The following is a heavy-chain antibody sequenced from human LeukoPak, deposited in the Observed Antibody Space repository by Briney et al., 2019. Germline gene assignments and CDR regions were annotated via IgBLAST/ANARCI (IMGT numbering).Heavy chain of an antibody. CDR3: AKDSPPSLYYYDSSGYSFDY. Sequence: GRSLRLSCAASGFTFSSYGMHWVRQAPGKGLEWVAVIWYDGSNKYYADSVKGRFTISRDNSKNTLYLQMNSLRAEDTAVYYCAKDSPPSLYYYDSSGYSFDYWGQGTLVTVSS. J-gene: IGHJ4*02. CDR1: GFTFSSYG. D-gene: IGHD3-22*01. CDR2: IWYDGSNK. V-gene: IGHV3-33*06.